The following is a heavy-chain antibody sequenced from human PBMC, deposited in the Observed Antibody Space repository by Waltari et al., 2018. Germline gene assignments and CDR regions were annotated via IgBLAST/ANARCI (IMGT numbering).Heavy chain of an antibody. CDR2: ISYDGSNK. J-gene: IGHJ4*02. CDR1: GFTFSSYG. D-gene: IGHD1-7*01. CDR3: AKVGWNYDY. V-gene: IGHV3-30*18. Sequence: QVQLVESGGGVVQPGRSLRLSCAASGFTFSSYGMHWVRQAPGKGLEWVAVISYDGSNKYYADSVKGRFTISRDNSKNTLYLQMNSLRAEDTAVYYCAKVGWNYDYWGQGTLVTVSS.